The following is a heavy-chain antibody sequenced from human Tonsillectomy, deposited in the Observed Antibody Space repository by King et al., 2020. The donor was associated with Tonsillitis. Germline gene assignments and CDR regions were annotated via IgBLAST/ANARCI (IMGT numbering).Heavy chain of an antibody. CDR2: ITWNGGIT. J-gene: IGHJ4*02. CDR1: GFTFGDYA. Sequence: VQLVESGGVVVQPGGSLRLSCAASGFTFGDYAMHWVRQAPGRGLEWVSLITWNGGITYHADSVKGRFTISRDNSKNSLYLQMISLRAEDTALYYCAKDGLIGQYNGGGYLDSWGQGTLVIVSS. D-gene: IGHD1-1*01. V-gene: IGHV3-43D*03. CDR3: AKDGLIGQYNGGGYLDS.